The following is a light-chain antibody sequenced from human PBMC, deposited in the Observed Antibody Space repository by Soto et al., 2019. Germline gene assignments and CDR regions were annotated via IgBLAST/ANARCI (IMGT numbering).Light chain of an antibody. Sequence: DIQMTQSLSTLSASVGDRVTITCRASQSISSWLAWYQQKPGKAPKLLIYDASSLESGVPSRFSGSGSGTEFTLTISSLQPDDFATYYCQQYNSYLWTFGQGTKV. CDR1: QSISSW. V-gene: IGKV1-5*01. CDR3: QQYNSYLWT. J-gene: IGKJ1*01. CDR2: DAS.